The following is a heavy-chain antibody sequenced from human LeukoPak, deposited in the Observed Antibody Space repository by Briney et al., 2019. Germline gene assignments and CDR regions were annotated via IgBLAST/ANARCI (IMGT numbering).Heavy chain of an antibody. CDR1: GYTFTSYG. J-gene: IGHJ5*02. CDR2: IIPIFGTA. D-gene: IGHD3-10*01. CDR3: ARGALTVVRGVIIDDNWFDP. V-gene: IGHV1-69*13. Sequence: SVKVSCKASGYTFTSYGISWVRQAPGQGLEWMGGIIPIFGTANYAQKFQGRVTITADESTSTAYMELSSLRSEDTAVYYCARGALTVVRGVIIDDNWFDPWGQGTLVTVSS.